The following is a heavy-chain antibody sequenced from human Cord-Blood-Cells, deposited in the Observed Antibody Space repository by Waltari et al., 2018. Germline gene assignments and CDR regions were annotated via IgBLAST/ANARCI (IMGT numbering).Heavy chain of an antibody. D-gene: IGHD3-22*01. CDR3: ARGLTSGYYDSSGYYY. J-gene: IGHJ4*02. CDR2: INHSEST. Sequence: QVQLQQWGAGLLKPSETLSLTCAVYGGSFSGYYWSWIRQPPGKGLEWIGEINHSESTNYNPSIKSRVTISVDTSKNQFSLKLSSVTAADTAVYYCARGLTSGYYDSSGYYYWGQGTLVTVSS. V-gene: IGHV4-34*01. CDR1: GGSFSGYY.